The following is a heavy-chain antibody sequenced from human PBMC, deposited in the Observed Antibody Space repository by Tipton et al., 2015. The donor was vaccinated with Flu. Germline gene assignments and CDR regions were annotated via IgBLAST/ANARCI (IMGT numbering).Heavy chain of an antibody. CDR1: GFTFSSYG. CDR2: IWYDGSNK. Sequence: SGFTFSSYGMHWVRQAPGKGLEWVAVIWYDGSNKYYADSVKGRFTISRDNSKNTLYLQMNSLRAEDTAVYYCARGRALTYYYDSSGSNDAFDIWGQGTMVTVSS. D-gene: IGHD3-22*01. J-gene: IGHJ3*02. CDR3: ARGRALTYYYDSSGSNDAFDI. V-gene: IGHV3-33*01.